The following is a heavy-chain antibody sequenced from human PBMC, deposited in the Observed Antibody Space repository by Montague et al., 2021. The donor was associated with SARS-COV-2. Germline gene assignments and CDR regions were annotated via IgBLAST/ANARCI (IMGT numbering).Heavy chain of an antibody. J-gene: IGHJ5*02. Sequence: SETLSLTCTVSGGSISGSSYYWGWIRQPPGQGLEWIGSISYNGSTYYNPSLKSRVTISVDTSKNQFSLKLSSVTAADTAVYYCARGLDPWGQGTLVTVSS. CDR3: ARGLDP. CDR1: GGSISGSSYY. CDR2: ISYNGST. V-gene: IGHV4-39*01.